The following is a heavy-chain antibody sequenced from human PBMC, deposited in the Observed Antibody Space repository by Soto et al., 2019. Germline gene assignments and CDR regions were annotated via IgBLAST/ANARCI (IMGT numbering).Heavy chain of an antibody. CDR1: GFTFTKYA. V-gene: IGHV3-23*01. D-gene: IGHD4-17*01. Sequence: HPGGSLRLSCAASGFTFTKYAMTWVRQAPGKGLEWVSALASSGGKTYYADSVKGRFTISRDIAKSMVYLQLNSLRAEDTAIYYCARVAGSLLPFDYWGQGILVTVSS. J-gene: IGHJ4*02. CDR3: ARVAGSLLPFDY. CDR2: LASSGGKT.